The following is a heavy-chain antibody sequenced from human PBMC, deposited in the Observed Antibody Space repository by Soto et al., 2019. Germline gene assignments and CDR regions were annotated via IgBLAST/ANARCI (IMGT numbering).Heavy chain of an antibody. Sequence: VVSLRLSCAASGFTFSSYWMSWFRQAPGKGLEWVANIKQDGSEKYYVDSVKGRFTISRDNAKNSLYLQMNSLRAEDTAVHYCAIDTFETWFDPWGQGTLVTGSA. V-gene: IGHV3-7*01. J-gene: IGHJ5*02. CDR2: IKQDGSEK. CDR3: AIDTFETWFDP. CDR1: GFTFSSYW. D-gene: IGHD3-9*01.